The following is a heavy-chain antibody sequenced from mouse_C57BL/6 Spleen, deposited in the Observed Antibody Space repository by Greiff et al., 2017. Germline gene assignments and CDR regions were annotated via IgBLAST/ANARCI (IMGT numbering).Heavy chain of an antibody. CDR2: INPSSGYT. D-gene: IGHD2-2*01. CDR1: GYTFTSYT. CDR3: ARGMVTAPYYFGY. J-gene: IGHJ2*01. V-gene: IGHV1-4*01. Sequence: QVQLKQSGAELARPGASVKMSCKASGYTFTSYTMHWVKQRPGQGLEWIGYINPSSGYTKYNQKFKDKATLTADKSSSTAYMRLSSLTSEDSAVYYCARGMVTAPYYFGYWGQGTTLTVSS.